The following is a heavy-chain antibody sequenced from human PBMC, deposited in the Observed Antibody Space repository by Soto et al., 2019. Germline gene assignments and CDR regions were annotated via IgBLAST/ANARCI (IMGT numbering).Heavy chain of an antibody. J-gene: IGHJ4*02. Sequence: PGGSLRLSCAASGFTFSSYSMNWVRQAPGKGLEWVSSISSSSSYIYYADSVKGRFTISRDNAKNSLYLQMTSLRAEDTAVYYCERVYRNTIFGFVSAPYDYWGQGTLVTVSS. D-gene: IGHD3-3*01. CDR1: GFTFSSYS. CDR2: ISSSSSYI. V-gene: IGHV3-21*04. CDR3: ERVYRNTIFGFVSAPYDY.